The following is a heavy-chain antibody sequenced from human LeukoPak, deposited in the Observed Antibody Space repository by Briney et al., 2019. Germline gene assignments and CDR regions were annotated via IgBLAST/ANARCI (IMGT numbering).Heavy chain of an antibody. V-gene: IGHV4-59*01. J-gene: IGHJ4*02. Sequence: SETLSLTCTVSGGSISSYYWSWIRQPPGKGLEWIGYIYYSGSTNYSPSLKSRVTISVDTSKNQFSLKLSSVTAADTAVYYCARDPTYRYWGQGTLVTVSS. CDR2: IYYSGST. CDR1: GGSISSYY. CDR3: ARDPTYRY.